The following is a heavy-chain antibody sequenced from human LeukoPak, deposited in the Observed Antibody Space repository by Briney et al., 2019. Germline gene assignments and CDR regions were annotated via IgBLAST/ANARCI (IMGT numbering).Heavy chain of an antibody. CDR1: GFTPGFTCSNAW. D-gene: IGHD3-10*01. Sequence: MPGGSLRLSCEASGFTPGFTCSNAWMSWARQAPGKGLEWVGRIKSKADGGAADYAAPVKGRFTISRDDSKNTLYLQMNSLRAEDTAVYYCATDYYDSGSYYIRGFFDYWGQGTLVTVSS. V-gene: IGHV3-15*01. CDR3: ATDYYDSGSYYIRGFFDY. J-gene: IGHJ4*02. CDR2: IKSKADGGAA.